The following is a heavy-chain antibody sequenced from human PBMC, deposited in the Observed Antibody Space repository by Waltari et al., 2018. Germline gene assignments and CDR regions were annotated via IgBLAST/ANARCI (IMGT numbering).Heavy chain of an antibody. Sequence: QFPLVESGGGVVQPGRSLRSSCAGSGFPFSTYAMPWVSQAPGKGLEWVAVISYDGSNKNYADSVKGRFTISRDNSRNTLFLQMNSLRAEDTAVYYCARDAAEFSYGSYYGIDVWGQGTTVTVSS. J-gene: IGHJ6*02. CDR3: ARDAAEFSYGSYYGIDV. CDR1: GFPFSTYA. D-gene: IGHD5-18*01. V-gene: IGHV3-30*04. CDR2: ISYDGSNK.